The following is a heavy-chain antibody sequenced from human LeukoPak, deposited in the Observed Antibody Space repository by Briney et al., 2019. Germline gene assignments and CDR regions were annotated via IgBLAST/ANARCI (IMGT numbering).Heavy chain of an antibody. V-gene: IGHV3-48*01. CDR2: ISSSSSTI. Sequence: GGSLRLSCAASGFTFSNYSMNWVRQAPGKGLEWVSYISSSSSTIYYADSVKGRFIISRDNAKNSLYLQMNSLRAEDTAVYYCHGYKLEDYWGQGTLVTVSS. D-gene: IGHD5-24*01. CDR3: HGYKLEDY. CDR1: GFTFSNYS. J-gene: IGHJ4*02.